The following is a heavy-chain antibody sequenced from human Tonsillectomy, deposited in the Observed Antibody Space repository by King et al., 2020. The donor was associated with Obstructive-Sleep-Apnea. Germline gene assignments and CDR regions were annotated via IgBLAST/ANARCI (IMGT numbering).Heavy chain of an antibody. D-gene: IGHD3-10*01. V-gene: IGHV3-15*01. CDR2: TKSKPDGGTI. Sequence: VQLVESGGGLVKPGGSLRLSCAGSGFTFTNAWMNWVRQAPGKGLEWVGRTKSKPDGGTIDYAVPGKGRFTISKDDSKNTLFLQMNGLKTEETAVYYCTTDRMVRGIRAFDIWGQGTMVTVSS. CDR1: GFTFTNAW. J-gene: IGHJ3*02. CDR3: TTDRMVRGIRAFDI.